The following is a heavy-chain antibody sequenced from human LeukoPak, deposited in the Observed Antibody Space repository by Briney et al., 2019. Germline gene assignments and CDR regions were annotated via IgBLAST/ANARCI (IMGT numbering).Heavy chain of an antibody. Sequence: SETLSLTCAVYGGSISSYYWSWIRQPPGKGLEWIGYIYYSGSTNYNPSLKSRVTISVDTSKNQFSLKLSSVTAADTAVYYCARGQTTVVTPFDYWGQGTLVTVSS. CDR3: ARGQTTVVTPFDY. J-gene: IGHJ4*02. CDR2: IYYSGST. D-gene: IGHD4-23*01. V-gene: IGHV4-59*01. CDR1: GGSISSYY.